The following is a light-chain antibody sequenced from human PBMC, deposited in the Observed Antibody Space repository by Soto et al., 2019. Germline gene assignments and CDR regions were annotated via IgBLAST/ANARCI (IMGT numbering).Light chain of an antibody. CDR1: QTVTKY. CDR3: QQSYTTPNT. Sequence: DIQMTQSPSSLSASVGARVNITCRASQTVTKYLNWYQQKPGKAPKLLIYAASNLQSGVPSRFSGGGSGTDFTLTISSLQPEDFATYHCQQSYTTPNTFGQGTKVDIK. J-gene: IGKJ2*01. V-gene: IGKV1-39*01. CDR2: AAS.